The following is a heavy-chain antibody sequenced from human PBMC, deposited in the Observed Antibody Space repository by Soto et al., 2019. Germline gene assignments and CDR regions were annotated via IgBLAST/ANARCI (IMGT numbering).Heavy chain of an antibody. D-gene: IGHD3-22*01. J-gene: IGHJ4*02. CDR1: GYSFTTYW. Sequence: GESLKISCXSSGYSFTTYWIGWLRQVSGKGLEWMGIIYPGDSDTRYSPSFQGQVTISADKSISTAYLQWSSLKASDTAMYYCARGSSGFSDFNWGQGTLVTVSS. CDR2: IYPGDSDT. CDR3: ARGSSGFSDFN. V-gene: IGHV5-51*01.